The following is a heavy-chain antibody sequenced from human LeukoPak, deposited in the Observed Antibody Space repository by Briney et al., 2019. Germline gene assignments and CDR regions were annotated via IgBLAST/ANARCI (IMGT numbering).Heavy chain of an antibody. CDR1: GFTFSNYW. D-gene: IGHD5-24*01. Sequence: PGGSLRLSCAASGFTFSNYWMSWVRQAPGKGLEWVAKIKEDGSEKYYVDSVKGRFTISRDNAKNSLYLQMNSLRAEDTAVYYCARMAGLSWFDPWGQGTLVTVSS. CDR3: ARMAGLSWFDP. J-gene: IGHJ5*02. V-gene: IGHV3-7*01. CDR2: IKEDGSEK.